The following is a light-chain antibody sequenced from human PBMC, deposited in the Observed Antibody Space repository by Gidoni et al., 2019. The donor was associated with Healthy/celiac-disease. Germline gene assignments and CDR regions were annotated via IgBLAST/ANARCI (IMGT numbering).Light chain of an antibody. Sequence: QSVLTQPPSVSGAPGQRVTIPCTGSSSNNGAGYDVHWSQQLPGTAPKLLIYTNNNRPSGVPDRFSGSKSGTSASLAITGLQAEDEADYYCQSYDSSLSGWLFGGGTKLTVL. V-gene: IGLV1-40*01. J-gene: IGLJ3*02. CDR2: TNN. CDR3: QSYDSSLSGWL. CDR1: SSNNGAGYD.